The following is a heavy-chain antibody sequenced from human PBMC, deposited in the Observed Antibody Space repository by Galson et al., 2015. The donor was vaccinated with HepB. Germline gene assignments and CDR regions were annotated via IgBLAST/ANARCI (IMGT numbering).Heavy chain of an antibody. J-gene: IGHJ3*02. V-gene: IGHV4-4*02. Sequence: ETLSLTCAVSGGSISSSNWWSWVRQPPGKGLEWIGEIYHSGSTNYNPSLKSRVTISVDKSKNQFSLKLSSVTAADTAVYYCARDRAAAGTRIAFDIWGQGTMVTVSS. CDR3: ARDRAAAGTRIAFDI. CDR1: GGSISSSNW. CDR2: IYHSGST. D-gene: IGHD6-13*01.